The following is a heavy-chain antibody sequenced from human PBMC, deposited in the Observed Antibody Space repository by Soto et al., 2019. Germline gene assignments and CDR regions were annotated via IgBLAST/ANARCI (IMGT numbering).Heavy chain of an antibody. CDR2: IIPILGIA. V-gene: IGHV1-69*02. CDR3: ATPFGSAGN. D-gene: IGHD2-15*01. CDR1: GGTFSSYI. Sequence: QVQLVQSGAAVKKPGSSVKVSCKASGGTFSSYIISWVRQAPVRGLEWMGRIIPILGIANYAQKFQGRVTITADKCTSTAYMELSSLRSEDTAVYYCATPFGSAGNWGQGTLVTVSS. J-gene: IGHJ4*02.